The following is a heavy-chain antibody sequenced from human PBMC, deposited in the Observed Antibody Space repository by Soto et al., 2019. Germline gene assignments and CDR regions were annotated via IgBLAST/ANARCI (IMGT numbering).Heavy chain of an antibody. V-gene: IGHV5-51*01. D-gene: IGHD2-2*01. Sequence: GESLKISCKGSGYSFTSYWIGWVRQMPGKGLEWMGIIYPGDSDTRYSPSFQGQVTISADKSISTAYLQWSSLKASDTAMYYCASVSSVVPAANYYYYGMDVWGQGTTVTVSS. CDR2: IYPGDSDT. CDR1: GYSFTSYW. CDR3: ASVSSVVPAANYYYYGMDV. J-gene: IGHJ6*02.